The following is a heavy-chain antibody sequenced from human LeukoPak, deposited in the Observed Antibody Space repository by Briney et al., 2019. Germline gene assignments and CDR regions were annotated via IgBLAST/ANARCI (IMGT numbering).Heavy chain of an antibody. CDR1: GFTFSDYS. Sequence: GGSLRLSCAASGFTFSDYSINWVRRAPGKGLEWVSSINPTSTSIYYADAVKGRFTISRDNAKSSLYLQMNSLRAEDTALYYCVRLRRSSDRSGYYYFYNYWGQGIQVTVSS. J-gene: IGHJ4*02. V-gene: IGHV3-21*01. D-gene: IGHD3-22*01. CDR2: INPTSTSI. CDR3: VRLRRSSDRSGYYYFYNY.